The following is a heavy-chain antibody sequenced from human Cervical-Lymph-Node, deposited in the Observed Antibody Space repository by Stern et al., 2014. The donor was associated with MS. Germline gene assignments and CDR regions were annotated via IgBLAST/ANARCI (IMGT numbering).Heavy chain of an antibody. CDR3: ARRFFDTRGYFSPWFDP. CDR1: GYTFTNYA. V-gene: IGHV1-3*01. Sequence: QVQLVQSGAEGKKPGASVKVSCKASGYTFTNYAIHWVRQAPGQRLEWMGWISAVNGDTKYSQRFQGRVSITRDTSASTVYMELSGLRPEDTAVYYCARRFFDTRGYFSPWFDPWGQGTLVTVSS. D-gene: IGHD3-22*01. CDR2: ISAVNGDT. J-gene: IGHJ5*01.